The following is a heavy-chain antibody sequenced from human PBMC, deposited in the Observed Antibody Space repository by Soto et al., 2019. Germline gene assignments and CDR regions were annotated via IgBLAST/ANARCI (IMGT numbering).Heavy chain of an antibody. D-gene: IGHD3-22*01. CDR1: GFTFSLAW. CDR2: IKSEGSGGTT. J-gene: IGHJ3*01. CDR3: THSWTYYSDNSG. V-gene: IGHV3-15*07. Sequence: EEQLVESGGGLVKPGGSLRLSCAGSGFTFSLAWMNWVRQAPGKGLEWVGRIKSEGSGGTTDYAAPVKGSFTISRDDSINTMYLQMNNLKTEDTAVYYCTHSWTYYSDNSGWGQGTMVTVSS.